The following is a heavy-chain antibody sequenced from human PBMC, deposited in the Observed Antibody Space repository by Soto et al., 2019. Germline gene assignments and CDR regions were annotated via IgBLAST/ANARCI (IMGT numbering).Heavy chain of an antibody. V-gene: IGHV3-23*01. D-gene: IGHD3-9*01. J-gene: IGHJ4*02. Sequence: PGGSLRLSCAASGFTFSSYAMSWVRQAPGKGLEWVSAISGSGGSTYYADSVKGRFTISRDNSKNTLYLQMNSLRAEDTAVYYCAKTVDYDILTGYYPYYFDYWGQGTLVTVSS. CDR1: GFTFSSYA. CDR3: AKTVDYDILTGYYPYYFDY. CDR2: ISGSGGST.